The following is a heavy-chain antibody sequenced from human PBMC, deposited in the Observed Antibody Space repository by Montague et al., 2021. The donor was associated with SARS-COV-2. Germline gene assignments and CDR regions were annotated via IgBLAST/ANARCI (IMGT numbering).Heavy chain of an antibody. CDR3: ARLGRQQLVRLSGMDV. V-gene: IGHV4-39*07. CDR2: IYYSGST. Sequence: SETLSLTCTVSGGSISSSSCYWDWIRQPPGKGLEWIGSIYYSGSTYYNPSLKSRVTISVDTSKNQFSLKLSSVTAADTAVYYCARLGRQQLVRLSGMDVWGQGTTVTVSS. CDR1: GGSISSSSCY. D-gene: IGHD6-13*01. J-gene: IGHJ6*02.